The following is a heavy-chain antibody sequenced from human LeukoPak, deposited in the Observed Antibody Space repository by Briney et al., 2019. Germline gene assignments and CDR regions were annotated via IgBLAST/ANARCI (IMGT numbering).Heavy chain of an antibody. V-gene: IGHV3-30*02. CDR3: AKLFSSSWYL. J-gene: IGHJ4*02. CDR2: IRYDGSNK. D-gene: IGHD6-13*01. CDR1: GFTFSSYG. Sequence: GGSLRLSCAASGFTFSSYGMHWVRQAPGKGLEWVAFIRYDGSNKYYADSVKGRFTTSRDNSKNTLYLQMNSLRAEDTAVYYCAKLFSSSWYLWGQGTLVTVSS.